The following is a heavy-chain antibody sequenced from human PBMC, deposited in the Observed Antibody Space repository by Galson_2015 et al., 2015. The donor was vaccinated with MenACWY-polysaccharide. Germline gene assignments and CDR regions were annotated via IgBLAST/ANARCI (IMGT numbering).Heavy chain of an antibody. CDR2: IKHDASEK. D-gene: IGHD3-22*01. CDR3: ARDPLDSSGYTRGSVFDL. J-gene: IGHJ2*01. V-gene: IGHV3-7*01. CDR1: GFTFSSFW. Sequence: SLRLSCAASGFTFSSFWMSWVRQAPGKGLEWVAIIKHDASEKYYVDSVKGRFSISRDNAKNSLYLQMNSLRSEDTAVYYCARDPLDSSGYTRGSVFDLWGRGTLVTVSS.